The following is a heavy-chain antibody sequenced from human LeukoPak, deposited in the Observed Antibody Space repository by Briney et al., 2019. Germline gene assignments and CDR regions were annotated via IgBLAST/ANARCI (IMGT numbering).Heavy chain of an antibody. D-gene: IGHD5-18*01. CDR2: INPNSGGT. Sequence: ASVKVSCTASGYTFTGYYMHWVRQAPGQGLEWMGWINPNSGGTYYAQKFQGRVTMTRDTSITTVYLELSRLRSDDTAVYYCARDLWGYSYGPPGDYWGQGTLVTVSS. CDR3: ARDLWGYSYGPPGDY. CDR1: GYTFTGYY. J-gene: IGHJ4*02. V-gene: IGHV1-2*02.